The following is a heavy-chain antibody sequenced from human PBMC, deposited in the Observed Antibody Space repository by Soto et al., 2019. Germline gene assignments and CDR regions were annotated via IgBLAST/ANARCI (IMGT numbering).Heavy chain of an antibody. J-gene: IGHJ6*02. V-gene: IGHV3-23*01. Sequence: GGPRSLSRAASGFTFRSYAMSWVHQAARKGLEWVSALSDSGGNIYYADSVNGRFTISRDNSKNTLYLEMNSLRAEDTAVYYCAKDKGPSVGATPGYYFQCMVAWGQDTSFPLSS. D-gene: IGHD1-26*01. CDR3: AKDKGPSVGATPGYYFQCMVA. CDR1: GFTFRSYA. CDR2: LSDSGGNI.